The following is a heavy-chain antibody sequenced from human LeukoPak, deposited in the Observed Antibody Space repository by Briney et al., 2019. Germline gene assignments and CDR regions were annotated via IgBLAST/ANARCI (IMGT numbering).Heavy chain of an antibody. CDR3: AKGVYDPDYYFDS. CDR1: GFTFGDYA. CDR2: ISWHGGDT. D-gene: IGHD6-13*01. J-gene: IGHJ4*02. V-gene: IGHV3-43D*03. Sequence: GGSLRLSCAASGFTFGDYAMHWVRQAPGKGLEWVSLISWHGGDTYYADSERGRFTISRDNSKNSLYLQMNSLRAEDTALYYCAKGVYDPDYYFDSWGEGTLVTVSS.